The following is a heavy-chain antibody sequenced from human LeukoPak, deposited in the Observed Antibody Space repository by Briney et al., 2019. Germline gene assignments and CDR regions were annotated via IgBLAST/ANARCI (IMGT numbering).Heavy chain of an antibody. V-gene: IGHV1-2*02. D-gene: IGHD6-19*01. CDR1: GYTFTGYY. J-gene: IGHJ4*02. CDR3: ARIGVAGTGEYFDY. Sequence: ASVKVSCKASGYTFTGYYMHWVRQAPGQGLEWMGWINPNSGGTNYAQKFQGRVTMTRDTSISTAYMELSRLSSDDTAVYYCARIGVAGTGEYFDYWGQGTLVTVSS. CDR2: INPNSGGT.